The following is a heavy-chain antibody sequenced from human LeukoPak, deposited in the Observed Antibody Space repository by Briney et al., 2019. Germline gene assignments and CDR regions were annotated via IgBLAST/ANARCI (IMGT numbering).Heavy chain of an antibody. V-gene: IGHV3-30*18. CDR3: AKDQLLRSSGWYGRIYYYYYYYMDV. D-gene: IGHD6-19*01. CDR1: GFTFSSYG. Sequence: GGSLRLSCAASGFTFSSYGMHWVRQAPGKGLEWVAVISYDGSNKYYADSVKGRFTISRDNSKNTLYLQMNSLRAEDTAVYYCAKDQLLRSSGWYGRIYYYYYYYMDVWGKGTTVTVPS. CDR2: ISYDGSNK. J-gene: IGHJ6*03.